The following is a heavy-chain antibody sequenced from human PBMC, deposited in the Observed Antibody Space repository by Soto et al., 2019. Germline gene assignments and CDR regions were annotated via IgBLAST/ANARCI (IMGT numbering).Heavy chain of an antibody. J-gene: IGHJ5*02. CDR3: ARGRVGAIIGNWFDP. V-gene: IGHV1-3*01. D-gene: IGHD1-26*01. CDR1: GYTFTSYA. CDR2: INAGNGNT. Sequence: QVQLVQSGAEVKKPGASVKVSCKASGYTFTSYAMHWVRQAPGQRLEWMGWINAGNGNTKYSQKFQGRVTITRDTSASTAYMELSSLRSEDTAVYYCARGRVGAIIGNWFDPWGQGTLVTVSS.